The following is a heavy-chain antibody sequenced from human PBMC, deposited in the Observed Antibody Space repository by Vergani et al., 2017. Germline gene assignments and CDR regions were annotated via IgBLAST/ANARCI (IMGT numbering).Heavy chain of an antibody. Sequence: QLQLPESGPGLVKPSETLSLTCTVSGGSISSSSYYWGWIRQPPGKGLEWIGYIYYSGSTNYNPSLKSRATISVDTSKNQFSLKLSSVTAADTAVYYCARAPESRRMTHFDYWGQGTLVTVSS. J-gene: IGHJ4*02. CDR1: GGSISSSSYY. D-gene: IGHD1-14*01. CDR2: IYYSGST. V-gene: IGHV4-61*05. CDR3: ARAPESRRMTHFDY.